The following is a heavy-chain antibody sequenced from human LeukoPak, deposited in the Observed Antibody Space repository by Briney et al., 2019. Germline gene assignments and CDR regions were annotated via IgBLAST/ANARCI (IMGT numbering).Heavy chain of an antibody. CDR2: IRYDGSNK. V-gene: IGHV3-30*02. CDR3: AKDSTYYYDSSGYSYEPNWFDP. CDR1: GFTFSSYG. D-gene: IGHD3-22*01. J-gene: IGHJ5*02. Sequence: GGSLRLSCAASGFTFSSYGMHWVRQAPGKGLEWVAFIRYDGSNKYYADSVKGRFTISRDNSKNTLYLQMNSLRAEDTAVYYCAKDSTYYYDSSGYSYEPNWFDPWGQGTLVTVSS.